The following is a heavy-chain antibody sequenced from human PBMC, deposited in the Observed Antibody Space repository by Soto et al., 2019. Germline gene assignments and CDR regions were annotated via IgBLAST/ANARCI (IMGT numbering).Heavy chain of an antibody. CDR1: GFTFSNYA. Sequence: QLLESGGGLVQPGGSLRLACAASGFTFSNYAMNWVRQAPGKGLEWVSTIDYSGGYSYYADSAKGRFTICQDNPQKTRHLKTHRGSAEATTIYYCAKGQPPPYCSSGSCPFDSWGQGTLVTVSS. D-gene: IGHD2-15*01. J-gene: IGHJ4*02. CDR3: AKGQPPPYCSSGSCPFDS. V-gene: IGHV3-23*01. CDR2: IDYSGGYS.